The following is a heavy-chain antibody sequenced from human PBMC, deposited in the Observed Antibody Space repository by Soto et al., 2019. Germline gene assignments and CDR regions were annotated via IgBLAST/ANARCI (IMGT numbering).Heavy chain of an antibody. CDR2: ISTYNGNT. CDR3: ARDPYHVLMVNAPNLYGMDV. V-gene: IGHV1-18*01. J-gene: IGHJ6*02. Sequence: QVQLVQSGAEVKKPGASVKVSCKASGYTFTTYDISWVRQAPGQGLEWMGRISTYNGNTNYPQSLQGRLTMTTDTTTNTAYMELRNLQSDDQAVYYCARDPYHVLMVNAPNLYGMDVWGQGTTVTVSS. CDR1: GYTFTTYD. D-gene: IGHD2-8*01.